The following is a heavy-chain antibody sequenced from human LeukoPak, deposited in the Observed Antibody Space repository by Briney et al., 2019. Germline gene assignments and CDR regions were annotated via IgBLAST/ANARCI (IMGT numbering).Heavy chain of an antibody. D-gene: IGHD2-2*01. V-gene: IGHV3-23*01. Sequence: GGSLRLSCAASGFTFSNYAMNWVRQAPGKGLEWVSAISGSGGSTYYADSVKGRFTISRDNSKNTLYLQMNSLRAEDTAVYYCAKGYCSSTSCYVVYYYYGMDVWGQGTTVTVSS. J-gene: IGHJ6*02. CDR3: AKGYCSSTSCYVVYYYYGMDV. CDR1: GFTFSNYA. CDR2: ISGSGGST.